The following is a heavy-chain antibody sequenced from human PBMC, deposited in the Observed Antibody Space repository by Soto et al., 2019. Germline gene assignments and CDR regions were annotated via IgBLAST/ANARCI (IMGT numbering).Heavy chain of an antibody. CDR3: ARDEYNWNYSAFDY. CDR1: GFTFSSYW. D-gene: IGHD1-7*01. J-gene: IGHJ4*02. CDR2: IKQDGSEK. Sequence: GGSLRLSCAASGFTFSSYWMSWVRQAPGKGLEWVANIKQDGSEKYYVDSVKGRFTISRDNAKNSLYLQMNSLRAEDTAVYYCARDEYNWNYSAFDYWGQGTLVTVSS. V-gene: IGHV3-7*01.